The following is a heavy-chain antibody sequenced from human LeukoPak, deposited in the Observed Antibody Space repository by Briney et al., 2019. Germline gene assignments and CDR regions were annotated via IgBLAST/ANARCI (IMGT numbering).Heavy chain of an antibody. Sequence: GGSLRLSCAASGFTFRSYAMHWVRQAPGKGRGWVAVISYDGSNKYYADSVKGRFTISRDNPKNTLYLQMNSLRAEDTAMYYCARDGDYCSGGRCYTLSYYYGMDVWGQGTTVTVSS. D-gene: IGHD2-15*01. V-gene: IGHV3-30-3*01. CDR2: ISYDGSNK. CDR1: GFTFRSYA. J-gene: IGHJ6*02. CDR3: ARDGDYCSGGRCYTLSYYYGMDV.